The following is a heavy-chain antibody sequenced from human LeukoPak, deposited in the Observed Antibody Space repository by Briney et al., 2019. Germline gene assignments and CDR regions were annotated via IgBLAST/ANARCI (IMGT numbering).Heavy chain of an antibody. CDR1: GGSISSTNYC. CDR3: ARHDYYGSLNWFDP. CDR2: IYYSGTT. J-gene: IGHJ5*02. Sequence: SETLSLTCTVSGGSISSTNYCWGWIRQPPGKGLEWIGTIYYSGTTYYNPSLKSRLTISVDMSKNQFSLKLTSVAAADTAVYYCARHDYYGSLNWFDPWGQGTLITVSS. V-gene: IGHV4-39*01. D-gene: IGHD3-10*01.